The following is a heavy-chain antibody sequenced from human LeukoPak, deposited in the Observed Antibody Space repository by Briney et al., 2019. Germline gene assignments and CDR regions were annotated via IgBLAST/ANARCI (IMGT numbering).Heavy chain of an antibody. J-gene: IGHJ4*02. CDR1: GGSISSGGYY. D-gene: IGHD5-18*01. V-gene: IGHV4-31*03. CDR3: AIKRRYSYASTPFDY. Sequence: PSETLSLTCPVSGGSISSGGYYRGWIREHPVKGLEWIRYIYYSGSTYYNPSLKSRVTISGDTSKNQFSLTLSSVTAADTAAYYCAIKRRYSYASTPFDYWGQGTLVTVSS. CDR2: IYYSGST.